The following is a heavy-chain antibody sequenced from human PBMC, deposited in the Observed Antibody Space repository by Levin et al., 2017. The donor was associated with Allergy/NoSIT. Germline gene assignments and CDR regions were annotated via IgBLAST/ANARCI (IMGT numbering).Heavy chain of an antibody. Sequence: SQTLSLTCTVSGGSISSYVWSWIRQPPGKGLEWIGYIYYPGSTDYNPPLKSRVIIPVDTSKQQFSLKLRSVTAADTAVYLCARHPLATRGVENVYFDLWGRGTLVTVS. CDR1: GGSISSYV. V-gene: IGHV4-59*08. CDR3: ARHPLATRGVENVYFDL. CDR2: IYYPGST. J-gene: IGHJ2*01. D-gene: IGHD5-12*01.